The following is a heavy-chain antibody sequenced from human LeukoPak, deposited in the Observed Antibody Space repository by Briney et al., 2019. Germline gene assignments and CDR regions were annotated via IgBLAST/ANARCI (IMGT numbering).Heavy chain of an antibody. CDR1: GFTFDDYA. CDR3: ARDTDTAMAHFDY. J-gene: IGHJ4*02. D-gene: IGHD5-18*01. CDR2: ISWNSGSI. Sequence: GRSLRLSCAASGFTFDDYAMHWVRQAPGKGLEWVSGISWNSGSIGYADSVKGRFTISRDNAKNSLYLQMNSLRAEDTAVYYCARDTDTAMAHFDYWGQGTLATVSS. V-gene: IGHV3-9*01.